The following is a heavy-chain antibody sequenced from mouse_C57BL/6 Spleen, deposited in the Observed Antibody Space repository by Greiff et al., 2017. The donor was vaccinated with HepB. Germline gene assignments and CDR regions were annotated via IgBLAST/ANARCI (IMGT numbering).Heavy chain of an antibody. Sequence: VQLQQSGAELARPGASVKLSCKASGYTFTSYGISWVKQRTGQGLEWIGEIYPRSGNTYYNEKFKGKATLTADKSSSTAYMELRSLTSEDSAVYFCSRRDDYDGYYYAMDYWGQGTSVTVSS. CDR3: SRRDDYDGYYYAMDY. D-gene: IGHD2-4*01. CDR2: IYPRSGNT. V-gene: IGHV1-81*01. CDR1: GYTFTSYG. J-gene: IGHJ4*01.